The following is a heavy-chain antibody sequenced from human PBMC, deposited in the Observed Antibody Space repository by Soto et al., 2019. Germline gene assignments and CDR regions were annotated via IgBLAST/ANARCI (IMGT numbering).Heavy chain of an antibody. V-gene: IGHV1-69*13. Sequence: ASVKVSCKASGGTFSSYAISWVRQAPGQGLEWMGGIIPIFGTANYAQKFQGRVTITADESTSTAYMELSSLRSEDTAVYYCAGRIAVAGTEVNYFDYWGQGTLVTVSS. CDR2: IIPIFGTA. J-gene: IGHJ4*02. CDR1: GGTFSSYA. CDR3: AGRIAVAGTEVNYFDY. D-gene: IGHD6-19*01.